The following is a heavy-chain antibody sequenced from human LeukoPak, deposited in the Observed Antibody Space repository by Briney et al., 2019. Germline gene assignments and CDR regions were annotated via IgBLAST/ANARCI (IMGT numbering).Heavy chain of an antibody. CDR2: ISPDGKDT. Sequence: PGGSLRLSCAASGFTFSNYWIYWVRQVPGKGLVWVSRISPDGKDTSHADSVKGRFTISRDNAKNTLYLQMNSLSAEDAAVYYCAKAPVGSCLGSLCYPLDSWGPGTLVTVPS. D-gene: IGHD2-15*01. J-gene: IGHJ4*02. CDR3: AKAPVGSCLGSLCYPLDS. CDR1: GFTFSNYW. V-gene: IGHV3-74*01.